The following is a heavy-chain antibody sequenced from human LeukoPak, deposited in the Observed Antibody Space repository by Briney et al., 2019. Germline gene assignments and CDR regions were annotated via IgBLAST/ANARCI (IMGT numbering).Heavy chain of an antibody. D-gene: IGHD1-26*01. V-gene: IGHV3-23*01. Sequence: GGSLRLSCAASGFTFDDYGMSWVRQAPGKGLEWVSAVSGSGAIAYYTDSVKGRFTISRDNSKNTLYLQMSSLTAKDTAVYYCAKDRSNGTYYPFDFRGQGTLVTVSS. CDR2: VSGSGAIA. CDR3: AKDRSNGTYYPFDF. J-gene: IGHJ4*02. CDR1: GFTFDDYG.